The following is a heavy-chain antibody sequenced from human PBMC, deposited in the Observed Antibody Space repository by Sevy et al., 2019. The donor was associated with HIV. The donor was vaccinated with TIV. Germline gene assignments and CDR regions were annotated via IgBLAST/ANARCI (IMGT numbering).Heavy chain of an antibody. CDR3: ARERITMVEGVFITTYYHYGMDV. CDR2: INPNSGGT. J-gene: IGHJ6*02. CDR1: GYTFSNYY. D-gene: IGHD3-10*01. Sequence: ASVKVSCKASGYTFSNYYMDWVRQAPGQGLEWMGRINPNSGGTNYAQKFQGRVTMTRATSIRTAYMELTRLRSYDTAVYYCARERITMVEGVFITTYYHYGMDVWGQGTTVTVSS. V-gene: IGHV1-2*06.